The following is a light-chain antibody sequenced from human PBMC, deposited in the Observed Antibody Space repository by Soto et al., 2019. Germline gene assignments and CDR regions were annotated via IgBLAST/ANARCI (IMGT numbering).Light chain of an antibody. Sequence: QSALTQPPSAAGSPGQSVTISCTGTSSDVGGYNDVSWYQQHPGKAPKLMIYEVSKRPSGVPDRFSGSKSGNTASLSVCGLQAEDEADYYCSSYAGSNNFVVFGGGTKVTVL. CDR1: SSDVGGYND. V-gene: IGLV2-8*01. CDR2: EVS. J-gene: IGLJ2*01. CDR3: SSYAGSNNFVV.